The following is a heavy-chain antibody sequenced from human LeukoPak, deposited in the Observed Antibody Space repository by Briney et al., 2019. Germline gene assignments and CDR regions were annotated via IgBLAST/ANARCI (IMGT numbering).Heavy chain of an antibody. CDR1: GFTVSRNY. Sequence: GGSLRLSCAASGFTVSRNYMSWVRQAPGKGVEWVSVIYSGGRTYYADSVKGRFTISRDNSKNTLYLQMNSLRAEDTAVYYCARDRVNWNDVGGLFDYWGQGTLVTVSS. CDR3: ARDRVNWNDVGGLFDY. V-gene: IGHV3-66*01. J-gene: IGHJ4*02. D-gene: IGHD1-1*01. CDR2: IYSGGRT.